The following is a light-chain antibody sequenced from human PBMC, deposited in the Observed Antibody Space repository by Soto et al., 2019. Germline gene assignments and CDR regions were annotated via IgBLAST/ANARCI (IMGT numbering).Light chain of an antibody. Sequence: EIVLTQSPGTLSLSPGERATLSCRASQSVSSSYLAWYQQKPGQAPRLLIYGASSRATGIPDRFSGSGSGTDFTLTISRLEPEDFAVYYCPQYGRSPGKFDQGTKLEIK. CDR1: QSVSSSY. V-gene: IGKV3-20*01. CDR2: GAS. J-gene: IGKJ1*01. CDR3: PQYGRSPGK.